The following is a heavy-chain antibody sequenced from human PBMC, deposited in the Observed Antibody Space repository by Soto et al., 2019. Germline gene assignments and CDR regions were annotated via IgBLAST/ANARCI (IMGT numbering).Heavy chain of an antibody. CDR3: AHNTVTTASDN. V-gene: IGHV2-5*02. J-gene: IGHJ4*02. CDR2: IYWDDDK. CDR1: GFSLSTSGVG. Sequence: QITLKESGPTLVKPTQTLTLTCTFSGFSLSTSGVGVGWIRQPPGKALEWLALIYWDDDKRYSPSLKSRLTXTXXTSKNQVVLTMTNMDPVDTATYYCAHNTVTTASDNWGQGTLVTVSS. D-gene: IGHD4-17*01.